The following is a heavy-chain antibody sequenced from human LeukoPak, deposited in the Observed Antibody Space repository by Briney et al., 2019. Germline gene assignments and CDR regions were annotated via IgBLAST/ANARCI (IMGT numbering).Heavy chain of an antibody. Sequence: SETLSLTCTVSGGSISSYYWSWIRQPPGEGLEWLGYIYYSGSTNYNPSLKSRVTISVDTSKNQFSLKLSSVTAADTAVYYCARRRDFFDYWGQGTLVTVSS. CDR2: IYYSGST. J-gene: IGHJ4*02. CDR3: ARRRDFFDY. CDR1: GGSISSYY. V-gene: IGHV4-59*01.